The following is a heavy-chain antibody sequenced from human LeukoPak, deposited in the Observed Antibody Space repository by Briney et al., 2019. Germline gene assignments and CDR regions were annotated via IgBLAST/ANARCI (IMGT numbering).Heavy chain of an antibody. CDR1: GFTFTSYA. Sequence: GGSLRLSCAASGFTFTSYAMSWVRQAPGKGLEWVSGISRSGGSTYYADPVKGRFIMSRDNSNNTLYLQMNSLRAEDTAVYYCAKGPGDYYFDYWGQGALVAVSS. D-gene: IGHD4-17*01. V-gene: IGHV3-23*01. CDR2: ISRSGGST. J-gene: IGHJ4*02. CDR3: AKGPGDYYFDY.